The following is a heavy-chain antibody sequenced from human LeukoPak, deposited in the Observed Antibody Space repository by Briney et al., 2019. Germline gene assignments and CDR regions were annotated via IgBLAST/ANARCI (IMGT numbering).Heavy chain of an antibody. J-gene: IGHJ4*02. CDR2: ISHHGSDQ. CDR3: AAQPCSVGRCYLDY. CDR1: GVTFSNLA. V-gene: IGHV3-30*04. D-gene: IGHD2-15*01. Sequence: GGSLRLSCAASGVTFSNLAMHWVRQAPGKGLEWVAVISHHGSDQFYADSVKGRFTISRDNSKNTLFLQMNSLGAEDTAVYYCAAQPCSVGRCYLDYWGQGTLATVSS.